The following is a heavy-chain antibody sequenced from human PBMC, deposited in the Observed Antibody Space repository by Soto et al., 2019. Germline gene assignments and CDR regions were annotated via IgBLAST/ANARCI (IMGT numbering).Heavy chain of an antibody. D-gene: IGHD3-16*01. CDR2: IIPVFGTP. CDR1: GSTFSSST. CDR3: ARPANYVSGFSQ. Sequence: ASVKVSCKTSGSTFSSSTISWVRQAPGQGLEWMGGIIPVFGTPNYAQKFQGRVTLIADKSTSTAYMELSNLSSEDTAVYFCARPANYVSGFSQWGQGTLVTVSS. J-gene: IGHJ4*02. V-gene: IGHV1-69*06.